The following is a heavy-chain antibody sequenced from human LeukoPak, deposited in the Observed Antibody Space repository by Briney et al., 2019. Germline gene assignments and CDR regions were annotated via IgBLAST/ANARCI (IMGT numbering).Heavy chain of an antibody. D-gene: IGHD2-15*01. J-gene: IGHJ3*01. CDR1: GYTFTNYY. CDR2: IIPSGGST. Sequence: ASVKVSCQTSGYTFTNYYIHWVRRAPGQGLEWMGKIIPSGGSTSYPQKFQGRVTMTRDTSTTTVYMELSTLRSEDTAIYYCARGYCSGGGCSVLDAFDGWGQGAMVTVSS. V-gene: IGHV1-46*01. CDR3: ARGYCSGGGCSVLDAFDG.